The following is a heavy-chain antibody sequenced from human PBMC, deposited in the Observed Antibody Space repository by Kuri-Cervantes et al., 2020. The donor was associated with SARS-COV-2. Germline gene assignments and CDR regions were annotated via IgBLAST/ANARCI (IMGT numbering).Heavy chain of an antibody. CDR2: INHSGST. Sequence: GSLRLSCAVYGGSFSGYYWSWIRQPPGKGLEWIGEINHSGSTNYNPSLKSRVTISVDTSKNQFSLKLSSVTAADTAVYYCAGVDYAGNYYYYGMDVWGQGTTVTVSS. CDR3: AGVDYAGNYYYYGMDV. CDR1: GGSFSGYY. V-gene: IGHV4-34*01. D-gene: IGHD4-17*01. J-gene: IGHJ6*02.